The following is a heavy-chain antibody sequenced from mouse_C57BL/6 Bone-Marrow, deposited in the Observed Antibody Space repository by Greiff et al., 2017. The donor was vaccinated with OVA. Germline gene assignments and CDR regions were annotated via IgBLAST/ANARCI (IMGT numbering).Heavy chain of an antibody. J-gene: IGHJ2*01. CDR3: ARDWDYFDY. D-gene: IGHD4-1*01. V-gene: IGHV1-50*01. Sequence: QVQLQPSGAELVKPGASVKLSCKASGYTFTSYWMQWVKQRPGQGLEWIGEIDPSDSYTNYNQKFKGKATLTVDTSSSTAYMQLSSLTSEDSAVYYCARDWDYFDYWGQGTTLTVSS. CDR2: IDPSDSYT. CDR1: GYTFTSYW.